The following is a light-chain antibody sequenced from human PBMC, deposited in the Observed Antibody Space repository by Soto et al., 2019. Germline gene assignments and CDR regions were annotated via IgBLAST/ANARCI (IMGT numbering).Light chain of an antibody. CDR1: RSISTY. V-gene: IGKV1-39*01. J-gene: IGKJ2*01. Sequence: DIQMTQSPSSLSASVGDRVTITCRASRSISTYLQWYQQKPGKAPKLLIYGSSILQSGVPSTFSGSGSGTDFTLTISGLQAEDFATYYCQQTYTSPPTFGQGTKLVIK. CDR3: QQTYTSPPT. CDR2: GSS.